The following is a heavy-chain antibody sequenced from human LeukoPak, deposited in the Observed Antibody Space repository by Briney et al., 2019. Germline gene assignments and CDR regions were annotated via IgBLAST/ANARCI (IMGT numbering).Heavy chain of an antibody. D-gene: IGHD1-26*01. CDR3: AREAYSGSYYFDY. J-gene: IGHJ4*02. V-gene: IGHV3-33*01. CDR2: IWYDGSNK. CDR1: GFAFSSYG. Sequence: GGSLRLSCAASGFAFSSYGMHWVRQAPGKGLEWVAVIWYDGSNKYYADSVKGRFTISRDNSKITLYLQMNSLRAEDTAVYYCAREAYSGSYYFDYWGQGTLVTVSS.